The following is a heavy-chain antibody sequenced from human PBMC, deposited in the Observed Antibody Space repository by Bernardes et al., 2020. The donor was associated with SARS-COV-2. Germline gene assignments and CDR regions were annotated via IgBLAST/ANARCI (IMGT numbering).Heavy chain of an antibody. CDR3: ARSPRYSSGWSRSADWYFDL. CDR1: GGSVSSGSYY. V-gene: IGHV4-61*01. CDR2: IYYSGST. D-gene: IGHD6-19*01. Sequence: SETLSLTCTVSGGSVSSGSYYWSWIRQPPGKGLEWIGYIYYSGSTNYNPSLKSRVTISVDTSKNQFSLKLSSVTAADTAVYYCARSPRYSSGWSRSADWYFDLWGRGTLVTVSS. J-gene: IGHJ2*01.